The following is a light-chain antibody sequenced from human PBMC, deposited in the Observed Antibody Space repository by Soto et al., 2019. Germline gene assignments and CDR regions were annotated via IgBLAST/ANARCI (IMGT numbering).Light chain of an antibody. V-gene: IGKV1-5*03. J-gene: IGKJ4*01. CDR1: QSISSW. CDR2: KAS. Sequence: DIQMTQFPPALSASVGDRVTITCRASQSISSWLAWYQHKPGKAPKLLIYKASTLESGVPSRFSGTRSETEFTLTIGSLQPDDFATYYCQQYKSFSEVTFGGGTRVEV. CDR3: QQYKSFSEVT.